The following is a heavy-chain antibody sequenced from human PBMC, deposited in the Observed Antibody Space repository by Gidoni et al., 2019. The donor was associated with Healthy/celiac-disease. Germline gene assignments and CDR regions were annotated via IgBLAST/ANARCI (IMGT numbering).Heavy chain of an antibody. V-gene: IGHV1-69*01. CDR2: IIPIFGTA. D-gene: IGHD6-19*01. CDR3: ARDGHPSLHDWYSSGWWY. CDR1: GGTFSSYA. Sequence: QVQLVQSGAEVKKPGSSVKVSCKASGGTFSSYAISWVRQAPGQGLEWMGGIIPIFGTANYAQKFQGRVTITADESTSTAYMELSSLRSEDTAVYYCARDGHPSLHDWYSSGWWYWGQGTLVTVSS. J-gene: IGHJ4*02.